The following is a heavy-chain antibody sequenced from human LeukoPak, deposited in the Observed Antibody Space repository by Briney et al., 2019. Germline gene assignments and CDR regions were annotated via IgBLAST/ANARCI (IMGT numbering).Heavy chain of an antibody. V-gene: IGHV3-7*01. CDR3: ARDLSGPSVY. Sequence: GGSLRLSCVVSGFAFSNYWMSWVRQAPGKGLEWVINIRPDGGEKYFVDSVKGRFTISRDNAKNSLYLQMNSLRAEDTAVYYCARDLSGPSVYWGQGTLVTVSS. D-gene: IGHD2-15*01. J-gene: IGHJ4*02. CDR1: GFAFSNYW. CDR2: IRPDGGEK.